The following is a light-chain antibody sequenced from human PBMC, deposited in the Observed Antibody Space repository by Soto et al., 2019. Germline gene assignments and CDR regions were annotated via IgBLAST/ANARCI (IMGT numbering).Light chain of an antibody. CDR1: SSNIGAGYD. V-gene: IGLV1-40*01. Sequence: PSVSGAPGQRVTISCTGSSSNIGAGYDVHWYQQLPGTAPKLLIYGNSNRPSGVPDRFSGSKSGTSASLAITGLQAEDEADYYCQSYDSSLSGSVVFGGGTKLTVL. CDR3: QSYDSSLSGSVV. J-gene: IGLJ2*01. CDR2: GNS.